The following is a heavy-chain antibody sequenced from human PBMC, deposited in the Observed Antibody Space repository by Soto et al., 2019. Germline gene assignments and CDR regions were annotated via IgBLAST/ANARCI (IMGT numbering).Heavy chain of an antibody. CDR3: ARGVLYYYDSSGYPHWFDP. D-gene: IGHD3-22*01. CDR2: ISLSGSTI. Sequence: GGSLRLSCAASGFAFSNYEMNWVRQAPGKGLEWVSYISLSGSTIYYADSVKGRFTISRDNAKNSLYLQMNSLRAEDTAVYYCARGVLYYYDSSGYPHWFDPWGQGTLVTVSS. CDR1: GFAFSNYE. J-gene: IGHJ5*02. V-gene: IGHV3-48*03.